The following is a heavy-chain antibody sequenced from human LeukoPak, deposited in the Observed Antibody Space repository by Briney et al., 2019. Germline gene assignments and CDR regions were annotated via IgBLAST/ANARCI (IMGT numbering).Heavy chain of an antibody. J-gene: IGHJ3*02. CDR3: AKGNYFDSSGYFSPYDAFDI. Sequence: GGSLRLSCAASGFTFSSYGMHWVRQAPGKGLEWVAFIRYDGSNKYYADSVKGRFTISRDTSKNTLYLQMNSLRPEDTAVYYCAKGNYFDSSGYFSPYDAFDIWGQGTLVTVSS. V-gene: IGHV3-30*02. CDR1: GFTFSSYG. D-gene: IGHD3-22*01. CDR2: IRYDGSNK.